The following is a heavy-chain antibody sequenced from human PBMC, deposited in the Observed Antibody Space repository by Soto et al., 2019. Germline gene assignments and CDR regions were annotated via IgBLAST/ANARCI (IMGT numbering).Heavy chain of an antibody. CDR3: ARVARDYSNYDWFDP. J-gene: IGHJ5*02. D-gene: IGHD4-4*01. Sequence: SVKIACKASGGTFSSYAISWVRQAPGQGLEWMGGIIPIFGTANYAQKFQGRVTITADESTSTAYMELSSLRSEDTAVYYCARVARDYSNYDWFDPWGQGTLVTVSS. CDR1: GGTFSSYA. CDR2: IIPIFGTA. V-gene: IGHV1-69*13.